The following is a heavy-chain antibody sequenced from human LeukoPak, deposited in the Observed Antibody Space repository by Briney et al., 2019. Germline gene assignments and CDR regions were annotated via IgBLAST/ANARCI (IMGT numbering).Heavy chain of an antibody. D-gene: IGHD1-26*01. CDR1: GFTFSNYW. J-gene: IGHJ4*02. V-gene: IGHV3-7*01. CDR2: IKYDGREK. Sequence: PGGSLRLSCAATGFTFSNYWMSWFRQALGKGLEWVANIKYDGREKQYVDSVKGRFTISRDNAKNSLFLQMNSLRAEDTAVYYCARYLNSGPEDFWGQGTLVTVSS. CDR3: ARYLNSGPEDF.